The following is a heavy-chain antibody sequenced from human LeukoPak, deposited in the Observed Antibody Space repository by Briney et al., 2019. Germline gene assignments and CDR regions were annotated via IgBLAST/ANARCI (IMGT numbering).Heavy chain of an antibody. V-gene: IGHV4-34*01. CDR1: GGSFSDSY. J-gene: IGHJ4*02. D-gene: IGHD4-23*01. CDR3: ARGSNSVAY. Sequence: KPSETLSLTCAVYGGSFSDSYWSWIRQPPGEGLEWVGEISNSGDTNYNPSLKSRVTISVDTSKNQFSLNLSSVTAADTAVYYCARGSNSVAYWGQGTLVTVSS. CDR2: ISNSGDT.